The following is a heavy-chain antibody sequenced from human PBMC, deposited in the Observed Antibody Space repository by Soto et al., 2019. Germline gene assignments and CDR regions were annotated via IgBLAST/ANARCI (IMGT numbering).Heavy chain of an antibody. CDR2: ISSSSTYI. CDR1: GFTFSSYS. J-gene: IGHJ4*02. D-gene: IGHD2-15*01. CDR3: ARRVLGYCTGGSCYVDY. Sequence: PGGSLRLSCAASGFTFSSYSMNWVRQAPGKGLEWVSSISSSSTYIYYADSVKGRFTISRDNAKNPLYLQMNSLRAEDTAVYYCARRVLGYCTGGSCYVDYWGQGTLVTVSS. V-gene: IGHV3-21*01.